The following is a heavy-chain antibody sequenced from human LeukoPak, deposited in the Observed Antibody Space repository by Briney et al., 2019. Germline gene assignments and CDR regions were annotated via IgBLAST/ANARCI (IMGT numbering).Heavy chain of an antibody. Sequence: GRSLRLSCAASGFTFSNYGMHWVRQAPGKGLEWVAVISYDGSNKYYADSVKGRFTISRDNSKNTLYLQMNSLRAEDTAVYYCAKVAVHFSGYDLRGYSDCWGQGTLVTVSS. D-gene: IGHD5-12*01. V-gene: IGHV3-30*18. J-gene: IGHJ4*02. CDR1: GFTFSNYG. CDR2: ISYDGSNK. CDR3: AKVAVHFSGYDLRGYSDC.